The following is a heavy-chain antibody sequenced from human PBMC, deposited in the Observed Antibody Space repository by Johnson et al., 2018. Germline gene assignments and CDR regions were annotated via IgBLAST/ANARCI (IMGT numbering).Heavy chain of an antibody. CDR2: TSYDGTDK. CDR1: GFTFNSYA. CDR3: ATEPCGGDCYLEYLHH. D-gene: IGHD2-21*02. V-gene: IGHV3-30*04. Sequence: QVQLVESGGGVVQXGRSLRLSCAASGFTFNSYAMHWVRQAPGKGLEWVAVTSYDGTDKDYADSVKGRFTISRYNSENTLYLQMNSLRAEDTAVYYCATEPCGGDCYLEYLHHWGQGTLVTVSS. J-gene: IGHJ1*01.